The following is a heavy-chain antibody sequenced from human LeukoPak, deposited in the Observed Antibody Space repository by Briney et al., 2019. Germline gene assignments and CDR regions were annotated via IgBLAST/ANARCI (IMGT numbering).Heavy chain of an antibody. CDR1: GFNFNNYW. CDR2: INQDGSQK. CDR3: ARELETAFDI. Sequence: GGSLRLSCAASGFNFNNYWMTWVRQAPGKGLEWVANINQDGSQKYYVDSVQGRFTFSRDNAENSMFLQMNDLRAEDTGVYYCARELETAFDIWGQGTMVTVSS. J-gene: IGHJ3*02. V-gene: IGHV3-7*01.